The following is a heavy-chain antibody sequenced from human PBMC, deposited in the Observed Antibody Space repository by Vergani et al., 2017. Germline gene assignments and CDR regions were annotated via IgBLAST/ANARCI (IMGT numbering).Heavy chain of an antibody. V-gene: IGHV3-21*04. J-gene: IGHJ3*02. CDR1: GFTFSSYS. CDR3: ARGEEWLRTRAFDI. D-gene: IGHD3-3*01. CDR2: ISSTSSYI. Sequence: EVQLVESGGGLVKPGGSLRLSCAASGFTFSSYSMNWVRQAPGKGLEWVSSISSTSSYIYYADSVKGRFTISRDNSKNTLYLQMNSLRAEDTAVYYCARGEEWLRTRAFDIWGQGTMVTVSS.